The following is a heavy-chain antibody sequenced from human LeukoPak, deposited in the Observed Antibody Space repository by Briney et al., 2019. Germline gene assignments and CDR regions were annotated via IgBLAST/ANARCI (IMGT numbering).Heavy chain of an antibody. Sequence: SETLSLTCAVYGGSFSGYYWSWIRQPPGKGLEWIGEINHSGSTNNNPSLKSRVTISVDTSKNQFSLKLSSVTAADTAVYYCARNRRITMIVVVTYYYYYYMDVWGKGTTVTVSS. D-gene: IGHD3-22*01. J-gene: IGHJ6*03. V-gene: IGHV4-34*01. CDR2: INHSGST. CDR3: ARNRRITMIVVVTYYYYYYMDV. CDR1: GGSFSGYY.